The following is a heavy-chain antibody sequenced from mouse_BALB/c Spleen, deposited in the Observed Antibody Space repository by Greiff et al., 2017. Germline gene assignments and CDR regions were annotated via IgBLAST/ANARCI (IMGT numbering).Heavy chain of an antibody. D-gene: IGHD2-1*01. Sequence: VKLVESGPGLVAPSQSLSISCTVSGFSLTGYGVNWVRQPPGKGLEWLGMIWGDGSTDYNSALKSRLSISKDNSKSQVFLKMSRLQTDDTARYYCAREGNANYFDYWGQGTTLTVSS. CDR1: GFSLTGYG. CDR3: AREGNANYFDY. J-gene: IGHJ2*01. CDR2: IWGDGST. V-gene: IGHV2-6-7*01.